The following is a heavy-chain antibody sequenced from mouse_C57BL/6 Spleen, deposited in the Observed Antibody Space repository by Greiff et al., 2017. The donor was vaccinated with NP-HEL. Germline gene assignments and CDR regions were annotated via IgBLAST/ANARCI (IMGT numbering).Heavy chain of an antibody. J-gene: IGHJ4*01. CDR1: GYTFTSYG. D-gene: IGHD2-1*01. CDR3: ARGGSTMVTKYYAMDY. V-gene: IGHV1-81*01. CDR2: IYPRSGNT. Sequence: QVQLKQSGAELARPGASVKLSCKASGYTFTSYGISWVKQRTGQGLEWIGEIYPRSGNTYYNEKFKGKATLTADKSSSTAYMELRSLTSEDSADYFCARGGSTMVTKYYAMDYWGQGTSVTVSS.